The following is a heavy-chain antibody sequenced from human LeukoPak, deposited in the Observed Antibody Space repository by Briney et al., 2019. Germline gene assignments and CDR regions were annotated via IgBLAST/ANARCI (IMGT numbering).Heavy chain of an antibody. CDR1: GGSISSGSYY. D-gene: IGHD3-22*01. CDR2: IYTSGST. CDR3: ARDGISYYDTLDAFDI. V-gene: IGHV4-61*02. J-gene: IGHJ3*02. Sequence: PSQTLSLTCTVSGGSISSGSYYWSWIRQPAGKGLEWIGRIYTSGSTNYNPSLKSRVTISVDTSKNQFSLKLSSVTAADTPVYYCARDGISYYDTLDAFDIWGQGTMVTVSS.